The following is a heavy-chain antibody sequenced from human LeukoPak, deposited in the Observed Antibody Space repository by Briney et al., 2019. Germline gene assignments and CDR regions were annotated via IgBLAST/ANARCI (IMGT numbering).Heavy chain of an antibody. CDR1: GGSISSYY. V-gene: IGHV4-59*08. CDR3: VGCISKYLVDY. Sequence: SETLSLTCTVSGGSISSYYWSWMRQPPGKGLEWIGYIYYSGSTNYNPSLKSRVTISVDTSKNQFSLKLSSVTAADTAVYYCVGCISKYLVDYWGQGTLVTVSS. D-gene: IGHD4-11*01. J-gene: IGHJ4*02. CDR2: IYYSGST.